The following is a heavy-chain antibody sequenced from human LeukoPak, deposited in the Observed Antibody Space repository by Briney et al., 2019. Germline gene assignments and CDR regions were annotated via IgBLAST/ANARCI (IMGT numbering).Heavy chain of an antibody. J-gene: IGHJ3*02. CDR3: ARDPLILDAFDI. V-gene: IGHV4-30-2*01. D-gene: IGHD3-16*01. CDR2: IYHSGST. CDR1: GGSISSGGYY. Sequence: SETLSLTCTVSGGSISSGGYYWSWIRQPPGKGLEWIGYIYHSGSTYYNPSLKSRVTISVDRSKNQFSLKLSSVTAADTAVYYCARDPLILDAFDIWGQGTMVTVSS.